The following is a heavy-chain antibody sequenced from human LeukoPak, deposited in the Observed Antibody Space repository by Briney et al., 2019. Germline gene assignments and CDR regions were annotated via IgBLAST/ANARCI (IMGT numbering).Heavy chain of an antibody. CDR3: ARVARGLDY. V-gene: IGHV3-48*03. CDR1: GFTFSSYE. D-gene: IGHD3-10*01. Sequence: GGSLRLSCAASGFTFSSYEMNWVRQAPGKGLEWVSYISSSGSTIYYADSVKGRFTNSRDNAKNSLYLQMNSLRAEDTAVYYCARVARGLDYWGQGTLVAVSS. CDR2: ISSSGSTI. J-gene: IGHJ4*02.